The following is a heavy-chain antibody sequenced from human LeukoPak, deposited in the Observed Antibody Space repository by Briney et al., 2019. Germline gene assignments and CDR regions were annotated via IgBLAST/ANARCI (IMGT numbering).Heavy chain of an antibody. J-gene: IGHJ4*02. D-gene: IGHD4-17*01. CDR2: INPNNGDT. V-gene: IGHV1-2*02. CDR1: GYTFIDSY. CDR3: ARPDYDDDDSSGTHD. Sequence: ASVKVSCKTSGYTFIDSYIHWVRQVPGQGLEWMGWINPNNGDTIYAQKFQDRVKMTRDPSITTAYMELTKLRSDDTAVYYCARPDYDDDDSSGTHDWGQGTLVTVSS.